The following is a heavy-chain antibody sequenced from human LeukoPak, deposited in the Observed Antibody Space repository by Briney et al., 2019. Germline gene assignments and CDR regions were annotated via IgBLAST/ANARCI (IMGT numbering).Heavy chain of an antibody. CDR2: IYYSGRT. V-gene: IGHV4-39*01. J-gene: IGHJ1*01. CDR3: ARRRYYDGSGYLE. Sequence: SETLSLTCSVSGDSVSRSDSYWDWIRQPPGKGLEWIGTIYYSGRTYYSPSLKRRVTMSVDPSNNQFSLPLRSVTAADTAVYYCARRRYYDGSGYLEWGQGTLLSVSS. CDR1: GDSVSRSDSY. D-gene: IGHD3-22*01.